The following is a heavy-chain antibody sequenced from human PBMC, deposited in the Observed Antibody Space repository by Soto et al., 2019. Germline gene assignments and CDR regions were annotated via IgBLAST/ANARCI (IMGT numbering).Heavy chain of an antibody. J-gene: IGHJ6*02. V-gene: IGHV4-4*02. CDR1: GGSISSSNW. D-gene: IGHD1-1*01. Sequence: QVQLQESGPGLVKPSGTLSLTCAVSGGSISSSNWWSWVRQPPGKGLEWIGEIYHSGSTNYNPSLKSRVTISVDKSKNHFSLKLSSVTAADTAVYYCALQSPFPYYYYGMDVWGQGTTVTVSS. CDR3: ALQSPFPYYYYGMDV. CDR2: IYHSGST.